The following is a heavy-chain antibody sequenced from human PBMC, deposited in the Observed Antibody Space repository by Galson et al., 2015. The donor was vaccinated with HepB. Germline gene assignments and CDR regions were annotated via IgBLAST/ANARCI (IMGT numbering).Heavy chain of an antibody. CDR3: AKDRERTSHYDSSGYQDY. V-gene: IGHV3-30*18. J-gene: IGHJ4*02. D-gene: IGHD3-22*01. CDR1: GFSFRNYG. Sequence: SLRLSCAASGFSFRNYGMHWVRQAPGKGLEWVTFISYDGSYKFYADSVRGRFTISRDNSKNTLYLQMNSLRAEDTAVYYCAKDRERTSHYDSSGYQDYWGQGTRVTVSS. CDR2: ISYDGSYK.